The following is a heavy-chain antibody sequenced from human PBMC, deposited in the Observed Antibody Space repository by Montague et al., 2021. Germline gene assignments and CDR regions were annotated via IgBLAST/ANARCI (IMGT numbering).Heavy chain of an antibody. CDR3: ASASRGRGLQSCFDY. D-gene: IGHD5-24*01. Sequence: SQTLSLTCTVSGGSISSSSYYWGWIRQPPGKGLEWIGSIYYSGSTYYNPSLKSRVTISVDTSKNQFSLKLSSVTAADTAVYYCASASRGRGLQSCFDYWGQGTLVTVSS. V-gene: IGHV4-39*01. CDR1: GGSISSSSYY. J-gene: IGHJ4*02. CDR2: IYYSGST.